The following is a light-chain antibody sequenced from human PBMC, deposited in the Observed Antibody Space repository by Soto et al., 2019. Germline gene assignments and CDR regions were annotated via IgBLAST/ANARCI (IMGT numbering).Light chain of an antibody. CDR1: SSNIGAGYD. CDR3: QSYDSSLTGAV. V-gene: IGLV1-40*01. Sequence: QSVLTQPPSVSGAPGQRVTISCTRSSSNIGAGYDVHWYQQLPGTAPKVLIYGNSNRPSGVPDRFSGSKSGTSASLAITGLQAEDEADYYCQSYDSSLTGAVFGGGTKLTVL. J-gene: IGLJ2*01. CDR2: GNS.